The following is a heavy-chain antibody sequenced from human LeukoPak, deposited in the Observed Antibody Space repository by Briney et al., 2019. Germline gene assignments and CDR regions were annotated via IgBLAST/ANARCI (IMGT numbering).Heavy chain of an antibody. V-gene: IGHV1-3*01. CDR3: ARSIAATDNTY. CDR1: GYTFSNYG. Sequence: ASVKVSCKTSGYTFSNYGMHWVRQAPGQRFEWMGWINVGNGDTKYSQKFQDRVIISRDTSASTAYVELSSLKSEDTAVYYCARSIAATDNTYWGQGTLVTVSS. D-gene: IGHD6-13*01. CDR2: INVGNGDT. J-gene: IGHJ4*02.